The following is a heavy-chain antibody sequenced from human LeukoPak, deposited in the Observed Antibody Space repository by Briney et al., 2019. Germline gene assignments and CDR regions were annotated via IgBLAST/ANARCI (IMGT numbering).Heavy chain of an antibody. V-gene: IGHV4-39*01. D-gene: IGHD2/OR15-2a*01. J-gene: IGHJ5*02. CDR3: ARSFYVVWETHKRPNWFDP. Sequence: SETLSLTCTVSGGSISSSSYYWGWIRQPPGKGLEWIGSIYYSGSTYYNPSLKSRVTISVDTSKNQFSLKLSSVTAADTAVYYCARSFYVVWETHKRPNWFDPWGQGTLVTVSS. CDR1: GGSISSSSYY. CDR2: IYYSGST.